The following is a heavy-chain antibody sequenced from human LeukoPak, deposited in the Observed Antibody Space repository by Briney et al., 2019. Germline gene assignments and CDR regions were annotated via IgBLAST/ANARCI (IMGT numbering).Heavy chain of an antibody. CDR3: ARGVWNYYGSSGYYQDY. CDR2: ISSSSSYI. Sequence: GGSLRLSCAASGFTFSSYSMNWVRQAPGKGLEWVSSISSSSSYIYYADSVKGRFTISRDNAKNSLYLQMNSLRAEDTAVYYCARGVWNYYGSSGYYQDYWGQGTLVTVSS. D-gene: IGHD3-22*01. V-gene: IGHV3-21*01. J-gene: IGHJ4*02. CDR1: GFTFSSYS.